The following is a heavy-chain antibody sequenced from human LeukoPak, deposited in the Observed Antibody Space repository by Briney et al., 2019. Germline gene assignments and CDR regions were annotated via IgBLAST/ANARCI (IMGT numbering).Heavy chain of an antibody. V-gene: IGHV1-2*02. J-gene: IGHJ4*02. CDR2: INPSSGGT. Sequence: GASVKVSCKASGYTFTGYYMHWVRQAPGQGLEWMGWINPSSGGTNYAQKFQGRVTMTRDTSISTAYMELSRLRSDDTAVYYCARDGSVTEVDYWGQGTLVTVSS. D-gene: IGHD2-21*02. CDR1: GYTFTGYY. CDR3: ARDGSVTEVDY.